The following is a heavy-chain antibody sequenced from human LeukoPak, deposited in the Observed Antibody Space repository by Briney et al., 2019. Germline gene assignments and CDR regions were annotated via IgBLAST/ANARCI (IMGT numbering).Heavy chain of an antibody. D-gene: IGHD3-16*02. J-gene: IGHJ3*02. V-gene: IGHV1-2*02. CDR3: ARGGLDMITFGGVIVHAFDI. Sequence: ASVKVSCKASGYTFTGYYMHWVRQAPGQGLEWMGWINPNSGGTNYAQKFQGRVTMTRDTSISTAYMELSRLRSDDTAVYYCARGGLDMITFGGVIVHAFDIWGQGTVVTVSS. CDR1: GYTFTGYY. CDR2: INPNSGGT.